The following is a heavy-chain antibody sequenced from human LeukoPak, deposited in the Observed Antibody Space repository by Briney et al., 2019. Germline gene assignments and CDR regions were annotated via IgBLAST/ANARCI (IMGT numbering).Heavy chain of an antibody. CDR1: GYTFTGYY. V-gene: IGHV1-2*02. CDR3: ARLRGSSLKLGWFDP. Sequence: GASVKVSCKTSGYTFTGYYIYWVRQAPGQGLEWMGWVNCNTGATNSAQKFQGRVTMTRDTSTSTVNVELSSLRSDDTAVYYCARLRGSSLKLGWFDPWGQGTLVTVSS. D-gene: IGHD2-15*01. CDR2: VNCNTGAT. J-gene: IGHJ5*02.